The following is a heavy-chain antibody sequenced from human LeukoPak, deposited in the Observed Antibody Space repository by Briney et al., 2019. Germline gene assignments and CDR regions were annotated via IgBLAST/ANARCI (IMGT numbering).Heavy chain of an antibody. CDR1: GFIFSNYA. J-gene: IGHJ4*02. Sequence: PGGSLRLSCAASGFIFSNYAMSWVRQAPGKGLEWVSVIYSGDITYYTDSVKGRFTISRDNSKNTLYLQMNSLRAEDTAVYYCAKDFGGVVPAALLDYWGQGTLVTVSS. D-gene: IGHD2-2*01. CDR2: IYSGDIT. V-gene: IGHV3-23*03. CDR3: AKDFGGVVPAALLDY.